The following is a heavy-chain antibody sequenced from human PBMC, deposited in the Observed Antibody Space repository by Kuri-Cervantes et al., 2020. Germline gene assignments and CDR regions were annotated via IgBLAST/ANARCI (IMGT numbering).Heavy chain of an antibody. CDR1: GGSFSGYY. CDR3: ARSQDYYNEWIDYYYCMDV. Sequence: SESLSLTCAVYGGSFSGYYWSWIRQPPGKGLEWIGEINHSGSTNYNPSLKSRVTISVDTSKNQFSLKLSSVTAADTAVYYCARSQDYYNEWIDYYYCMDVWGKGTTVTGSS. CDR2: INHSGST. D-gene: IGHD3-22*01. J-gene: IGHJ6*03. V-gene: IGHV4-34*01.